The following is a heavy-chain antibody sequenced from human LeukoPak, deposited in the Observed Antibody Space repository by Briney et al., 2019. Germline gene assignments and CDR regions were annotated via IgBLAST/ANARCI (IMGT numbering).Heavy chain of an antibody. Sequence: GASVTVSYKASGYTFTDYYMHWVRQAPGQGLEWMGWISPNSGGTNYAQKFQGRVTMTRDTSISTAYMELSRLRSDDTAVYYCARYDSSGYYGEFDPWGQGTLVTVSS. V-gene: IGHV1-2*02. CDR3: ARYDSSGYYGEFDP. J-gene: IGHJ5*02. CDR1: GYTFTDYY. D-gene: IGHD3-22*01. CDR2: ISPNSGGT.